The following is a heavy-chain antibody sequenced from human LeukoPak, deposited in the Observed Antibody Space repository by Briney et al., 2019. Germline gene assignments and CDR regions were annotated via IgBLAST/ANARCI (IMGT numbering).Heavy chain of an antibody. D-gene: IGHD6-13*01. CDR2: IYTSGST. Sequence: SETLSLTCTVSGGSISSSSYYWGWIRQPPGKGLEWIGRIYTSGSTNYNPSLKSRVTISVDTSKNQFSLKLSSVTAADTAVYYCARTSIIAAAGPNWFDPWGQGTLVTVSS. CDR3: ARTSIIAAAGPNWFDP. CDR1: GGSISSSSYY. V-gene: IGHV4-39*07. J-gene: IGHJ5*02.